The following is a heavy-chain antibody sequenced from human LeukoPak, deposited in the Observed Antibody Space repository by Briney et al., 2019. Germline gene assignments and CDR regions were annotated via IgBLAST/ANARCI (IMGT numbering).Heavy chain of an antibody. CDR2: FHHSGST. J-gene: IGHJ3*02. Sequence: SDTLSLTCAVSGYSISSGASWGWIRQPPGKGLEWIGSFHHSGSTYYNPSLTSRVTISVGTSKNQFSLKLSSVTAADTAVYYCARGWMGYCSTTTCHNDAFDIWGQGTMVTVSS. CDR1: GYSISSGAS. CDR3: ARGWMGYCSTTTCHNDAFDI. V-gene: IGHV4-38-2*01. D-gene: IGHD2-2*01.